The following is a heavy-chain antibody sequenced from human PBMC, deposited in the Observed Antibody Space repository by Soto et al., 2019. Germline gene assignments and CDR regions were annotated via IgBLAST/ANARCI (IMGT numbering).Heavy chain of an antibody. Sequence: SETLSLTCAVSGGSISSGGYSWSWIRQPPGKGLDWIGYIFHSGSTYYNPSLKIRVTISLDRSKNQFSLKLSSLTAADTAVYYCAKNWNWGSLVHWGQGTLVTVSS. CDR2: IFHSGST. V-gene: IGHV4-30-2*01. CDR3: AKNWNWGSLVH. CDR1: GGSISSGGYS. D-gene: IGHD7-27*01. J-gene: IGHJ4*02.